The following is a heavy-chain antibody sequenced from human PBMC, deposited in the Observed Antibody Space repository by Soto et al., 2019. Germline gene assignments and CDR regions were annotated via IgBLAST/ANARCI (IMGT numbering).Heavy chain of an antibody. CDR2: ISWKSGSI. Sequence: EVQLVESGGGLGQPGRSLRLSCGASGFTFDDYDMHWVRQAPGKGLEWVSGISWKSGSIGYADSVKGRFTISRDNAKNSLYLQMNSLRAEDTALYYCARDIGGRIGRGDGIDIWGQGTMVTVSS. CDR1: GFTFDDYD. D-gene: IGHD2-15*01. CDR3: ARDIGGRIGRGDGIDI. V-gene: IGHV3-9*01. J-gene: IGHJ3*02.